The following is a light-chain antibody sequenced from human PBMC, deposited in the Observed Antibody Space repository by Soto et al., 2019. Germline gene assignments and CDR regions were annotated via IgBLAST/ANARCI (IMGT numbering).Light chain of an antibody. CDR3: SSFTTTSTQV. Sequence: QAVLTQPGSLSGSHGQSINISCTGTSSDIGAYDYVSWFQQHPGKAPKLMISEVNNRPSGVSNRFSGSKSGNTAYLTISGLQVEDEAEYFCSSFTTTSTQVFRTGTKVTVL. V-gene: IGLV2-14*01. CDR1: SSDIGAYDY. J-gene: IGLJ1*01. CDR2: EVN.